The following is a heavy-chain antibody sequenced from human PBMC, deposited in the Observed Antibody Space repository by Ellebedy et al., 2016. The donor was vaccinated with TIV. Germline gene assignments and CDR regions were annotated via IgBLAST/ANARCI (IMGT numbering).Heavy chain of an antibody. Sequence: GESLKISCKGSGYSFTSYWISWVRQMPGQGLEWMGRIDPSDSYTNYSPSFQGHVTISADKSISTAYLQWSSLKASDTAMYYCASAGDYVGGFDYWGQGTLVTVSS. CDR3: ASAGDYVGGFDY. J-gene: IGHJ4*02. CDR2: IDPSDSYT. CDR1: GYSFTSYW. V-gene: IGHV5-10-1*01. D-gene: IGHD4-17*01.